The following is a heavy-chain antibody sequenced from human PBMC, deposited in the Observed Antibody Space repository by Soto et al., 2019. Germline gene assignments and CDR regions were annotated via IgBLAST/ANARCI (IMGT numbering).Heavy chain of an antibody. CDR1: GGSFSGYD. V-gene: IGHV4-34*01. CDR3: ARELGYCSSTSCYENYYYYGMDV. CDR2: INHSGSS. Sequence: SETLSLTCAVYGGSFSGYDWTWIRQPPGTGLEWIGEINHSGSSNYNPSLKSRVTISVDTSKNQFSLKPTSVTAADTAVYYCARELGYCSSTSCYENYYYYGMDVWGQGTTVTVSS. D-gene: IGHD2-2*01. J-gene: IGHJ6*02.